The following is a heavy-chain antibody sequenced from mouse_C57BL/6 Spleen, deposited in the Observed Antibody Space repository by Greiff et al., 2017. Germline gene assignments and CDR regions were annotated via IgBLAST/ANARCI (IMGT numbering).Heavy chain of an antibody. CDR2: INPGSGGT. Sequence: SGAELVRPGTSVKVSCKASGYAFTNYLIEWVKQRPGQGLEWIGVINPGSGGTNYNEKFKGKATMTADKSSSTAYMQLSSLTSEDSAVYCGATNSGAMDYWGQGTSVTVSS. J-gene: IGHJ4*01. D-gene: IGHD4-1*01. CDR3: ATNSGAMDY. CDR1: GYAFTNYL. V-gene: IGHV1-54*01.